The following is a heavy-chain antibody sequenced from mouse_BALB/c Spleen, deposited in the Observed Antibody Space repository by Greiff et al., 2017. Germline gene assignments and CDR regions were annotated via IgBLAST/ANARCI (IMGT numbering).Heavy chain of an antibody. D-gene: IGHD2-1*01. V-gene: IGHV5-15*02. CDR3: ARDRGNTRAMDD. J-gene: IGHJ4*01. CDR1: GFTFSDYG. CDR2: ISNLACSI. Sequence: EVKLVESGGGLVQPGGSRKLSCAASGFTFSDYGMAWVRQAPGKGPEWVAVISNLACSIYYADTVTGRFTISRENAKNTLYLEMSSLRSEDTAMYYCARDRGNTRAMDDWGEGTSVTVSS.